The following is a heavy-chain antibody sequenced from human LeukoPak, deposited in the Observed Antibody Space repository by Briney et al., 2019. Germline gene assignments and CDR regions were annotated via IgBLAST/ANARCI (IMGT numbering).Heavy chain of an antibody. D-gene: IGHD3-22*01. Sequence: PGGSLRLSCVASGFTFSSYGMHWVRQAPGKGLVWVSRISGDEIWTSYADSVKGRFIISRDNAKDTLYLQMNSLRTEDTAVYYCAREYNSGPKQTDAFDIWGQGTMVTVSS. CDR2: ISGDEIWT. V-gene: IGHV3-74*01. CDR1: GFTFSSYG. CDR3: AREYNSGPKQTDAFDI. J-gene: IGHJ3*02.